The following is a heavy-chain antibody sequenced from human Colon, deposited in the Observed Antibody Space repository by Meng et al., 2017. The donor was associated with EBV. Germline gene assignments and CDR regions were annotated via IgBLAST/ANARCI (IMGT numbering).Heavy chain of an antibody. CDR1: GFTFSNYW. J-gene: IGHJ4*02. CDR2: TNEDGGIT. V-gene: IGHV3-74*01. D-gene: IGHD6-25*01. Sequence: EVQMGESGGASGQPGGSLRLSCAASGFTFSNYWMHWVRQVPGKGLEWVSRTNEDGGITTYADSVKGRFTISRDNTKNTLYLQMNSLRAEDTAMYFCSRDLVGSDDDWGQGTLVTVSS. CDR3: SRDLVGSDDD.